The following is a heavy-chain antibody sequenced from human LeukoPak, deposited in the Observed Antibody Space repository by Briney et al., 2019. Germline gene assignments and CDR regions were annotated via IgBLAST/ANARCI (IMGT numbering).Heavy chain of an antibody. CDR1: GYTFTGYY. V-gene: IGHV1-2*02. CDR3: ATVGGYSYAVNFDY. CDR2: INPNSGGT. D-gene: IGHD5-18*01. J-gene: IGHJ4*02. Sequence: ASVKVSCKASGYTFTGYYMHWVRQAPGQGLEWMGWINPNSGGTNYAQKFQGRVTMTRDTSISTAYMELSRLRSDDTAVYYCATVGGYSYAVNFDYWGQGTLVTVSS.